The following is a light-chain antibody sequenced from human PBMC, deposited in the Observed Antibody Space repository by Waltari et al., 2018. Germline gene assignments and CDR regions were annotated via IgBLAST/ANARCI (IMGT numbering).Light chain of an antibody. CDR2: DIT. J-gene: IGLJ3*02. CDR3: SSYSANNNLRV. Sequence: QSALTQPPSASGSPGHSVTISCPGTSRDVGRYNYVSGYRQHPGKAPQLIIYDITERPSGVPNRFSGSMSGNTASLTVSGLQAEDEATYYCSSYSANNNLRVFGGGTKLTVL. CDR1: SRDVGRYNY. V-gene: IGLV2-8*01.